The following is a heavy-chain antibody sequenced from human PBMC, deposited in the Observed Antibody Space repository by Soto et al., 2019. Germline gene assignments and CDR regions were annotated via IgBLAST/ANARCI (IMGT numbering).Heavy chain of an antibody. CDR1: GYTFTSYD. J-gene: IGHJ6*02. D-gene: IGHD1-1*01. CDR2: MNPNSGNT. Sequence: QVQLVQSGAEVKKPGASVKVSCKASGYTFTSYDINWVRQATGQGLEWMGWMNPNSGNTGYAQKLQGRVTMPRNTSISTAYMELSSLRSEDTAVYYCARERTGTTSMDVWGQGTTVTVSS. V-gene: IGHV1-8*01. CDR3: ARERTGTTSMDV.